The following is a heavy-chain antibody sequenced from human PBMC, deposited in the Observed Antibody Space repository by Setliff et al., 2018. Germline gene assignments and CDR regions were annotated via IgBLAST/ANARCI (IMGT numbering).Heavy chain of an antibody. V-gene: IGHV3-21*04. D-gene: IGHD3-9*01. CDR3: ARAGYDILTGHTHPHDY. Sequence: GGSLRLSCAASGFSLNSFRMTWIRQPPGKGLEWVSSISSTGDDIYYADPVKGRFTISRDNAENSLYLQMNSLRAEDTAVYYCARAGYDILTGHTHPHDYWGQGTLVTVSS. CDR2: ISSTGDDI. J-gene: IGHJ4*02. CDR1: GFSLNSFR.